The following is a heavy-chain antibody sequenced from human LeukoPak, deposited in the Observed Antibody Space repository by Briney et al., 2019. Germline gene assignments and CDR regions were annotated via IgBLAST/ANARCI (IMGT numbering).Heavy chain of an antibody. J-gene: IGHJ4*02. CDR1: RFTFSSYG. Sequence: GGSLRLSCAASRFTFSSYGMHWVRQAPGKGLEWVAVISYDGSNKYYADSVKGRFTISRDNPKNTLYLQMNSLRAEDTAVYYCAKDRFRYNWNDALDYWGQGTLVTVSS. V-gene: IGHV3-30*18. CDR3: AKDRFRYNWNDALDY. D-gene: IGHD1-1*01. CDR2: ISYDGSNK.